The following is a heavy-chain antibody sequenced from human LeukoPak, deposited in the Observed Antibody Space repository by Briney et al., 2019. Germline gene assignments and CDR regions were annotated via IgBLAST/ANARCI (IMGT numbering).Heavy chain of an antibody. CDR3: ARGPPQYYDFWSGYYWGNYFDY. V-gene: IGHV3-48*01. CDR2: ISSSSSTI. Sequence: GGPLRLSCAASGFTFSSYSMNWVRQAPGKGLEWVSYISSSSSTIYYADSVKGRFTISRDNAKNSLYLQMNSLRAEDTAVYYCARGPPQYYDFWSGYYWGNYFDYWGQGTLVTVSS. J-gene: IGHJ4*02. CDR1: GFTFSSYS. D-gene: IGHD3-3*01.